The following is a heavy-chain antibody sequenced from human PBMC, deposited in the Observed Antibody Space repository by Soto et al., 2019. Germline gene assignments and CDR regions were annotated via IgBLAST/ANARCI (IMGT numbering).Heavy chain of an antibody. CDR3: AKLHLVGAINDAFDI. J-gene: IGHJ3*02. CDR1: GFTFNNYA. D-gene: IGHD1-26*01. V-gene: IGHV3-23*01. CDR2: ISANGQGI. Sequence: GGSLRLSCAASGFTFNNYAMSWVRQAPGKGLEWVSAISANGQGIYYADSVKGRFIISRDNSKNTLYLQMNSLRAEDTAVYYCAKLHLVGAINDAFDIWGQGTMVTVSS.